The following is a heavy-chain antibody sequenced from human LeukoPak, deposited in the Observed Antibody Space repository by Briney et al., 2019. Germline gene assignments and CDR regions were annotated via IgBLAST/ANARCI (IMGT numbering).Heavy chain of an antibody. CDR2: ISAYNGNT. D-gene: IGHD3-10*01. CDR1: GYTFTSYG. CDR3: ARVYRDPYGQN. Sequence: GASVKVSCKASGYTFTSYGISWVRQAPGQGLEWMGWISAYNGNTDYAQELQGRVTMTTDTSTSTAYMDLRSLRSDDTAVYYCARVYRDPYGQNWGQGTLVTVSS. J-gene: IGHJ4*02. V-gene: IGHV1-18*04.